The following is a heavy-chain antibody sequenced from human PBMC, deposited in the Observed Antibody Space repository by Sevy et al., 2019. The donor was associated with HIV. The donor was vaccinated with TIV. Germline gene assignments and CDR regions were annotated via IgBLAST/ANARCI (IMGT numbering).Heavy chain of an antibody. CDR3: AREPGYSSSSDFYYYGMDV. J-gene: IGHJ6*02. CDR1: GFTFRTHS. Sequence: GGSLRLSCVASGFTFRTHSMNWVRQAPGKGLEWISFISGSGSTISYADSVKGRFTVTRDNARNSLSLQMNSLRDEDTAVYYCAREPGYSSSSDFYYYGMDVWGQGTTVTVSS. V-gene: IGHV3-48*02. CDR2: ISGSGSTI. D-gene: IGHD6-6*01.